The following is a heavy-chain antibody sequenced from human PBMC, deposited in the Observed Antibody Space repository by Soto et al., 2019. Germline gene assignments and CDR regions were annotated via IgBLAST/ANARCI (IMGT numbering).Heavy chain of an antibody. CDR2: IAVGSGYT. D-gene: IGHD2-8*01. CDR3: AADATAWQQMVPSDY. V-gene: IGHV1-58*01. CDR1: GLTFTSSA. Sequence: SVKVSCKACGLTFTSSAFQWLRQARGQRLEWIGWIAVGSGYTNYAQRFQDRVTLTRDMSTATTYMELSRLTSEDTAIYYCAADATAWQQMVPSDYWGQGTLVTVSS. J-gene: IGHJ4*02.